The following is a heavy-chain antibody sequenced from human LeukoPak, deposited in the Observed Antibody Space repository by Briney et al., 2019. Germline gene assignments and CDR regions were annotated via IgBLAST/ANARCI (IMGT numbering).Heavy chain of an antibody. J-gene: IGHJ4*02. CDR2: IIPIFGTA. D-gene: IGHD1-26*01. V-gene: IGHV1-69*05. Sequence: AASAKVSCKASGGTFSSYAISWVRQAPGQGLEWMGRIIPIFGTANYAQKFQGRVTITTDESTSTAYMELSSLRSEDTAVYYCARDGLTVGANDYWGQGTLVTVSS. CDR1: GGTFSSYA. CDR3: ARDGLTVGANDY.